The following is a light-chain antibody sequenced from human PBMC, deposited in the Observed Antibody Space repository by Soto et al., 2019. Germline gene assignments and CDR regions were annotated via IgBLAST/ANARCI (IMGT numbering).Light chain of an antibody. Sequence: IVLTHSPATLSLSPWERATLSFRASQSVSRYLGWYQQKPGQAPRLLIYDASNRATGIPDRFSGSGSGTDFTLTISRLEPEDFAVYYCQQYSSSPRKFGQGTKVDIK. CDR3: QQYSSSPRK. V-gene: IGKV3-20*01. J-gene: IGKJ1*01. CDR2: DAS. CDR1: QSVSRY.